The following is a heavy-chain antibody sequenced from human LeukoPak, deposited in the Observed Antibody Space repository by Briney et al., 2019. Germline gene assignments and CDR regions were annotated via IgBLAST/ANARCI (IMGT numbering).Heavy chain of an antibody. CDR1: GFTFSSYG. CDR3: ARAAYDNSGYLTL. J-gene: IGHJ4*02. Sequence: GRSLRLSCVASGFTFSSYGMHWVRQAPGKGLEWVAVIWYDGTNKYYADSVKGRFTISRDSPKNTLYLQMNGLRAEDTAVYYCARAAYDNSGYLTLWGQGTLVTVSS. V-gene: IGHV3-33*01. CDR2: IWYDGTNK. D-gene: IGHD3-22*01.